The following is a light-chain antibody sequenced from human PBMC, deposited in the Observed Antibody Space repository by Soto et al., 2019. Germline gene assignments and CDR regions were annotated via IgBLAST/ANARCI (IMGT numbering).Light chain of an antibody. CDR1: SSNIASNT. CDR3: AAWDDSLNGYV. V-gene: IGLV1-44*01. J-gene: IGLJ1*01. Sequence: QAVVTQAPSASGTPGQRVSISCSGSSSNIASNTVNWFQQLPGTAPKVLIYSNNQRPSGVPDRFSGSKSGTSASLAISGLQSEDEADYYCAAWDDSLNGYVFGTGAKVTVL. CDR2: SNN.